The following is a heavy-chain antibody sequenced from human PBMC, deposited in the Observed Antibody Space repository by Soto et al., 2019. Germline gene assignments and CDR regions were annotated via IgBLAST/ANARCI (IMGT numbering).Heavy chain of an antibody. J-gene: IGHJ4*02. D-gene: IGHD3-16*01. V-gene: IGHV3-30*18. CDR1: GFTFSSYG. Sequence: QVQLVESGGGVVQPGRSLRLSCAASGFTFSSYGMHWVRQAPGKGLEWVAVISYDGSYKYYADSVKGRFTISRDHSKNTLYLQMNSLRAEDTAVYYCAKWNGGFDYWGPGTLVTVSS. CDR2: ISYDGSYK. CDR3: AKWNGGFDY.